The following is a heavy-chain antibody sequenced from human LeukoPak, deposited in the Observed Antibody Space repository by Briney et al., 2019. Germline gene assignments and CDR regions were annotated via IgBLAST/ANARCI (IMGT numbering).Heavy chain of an antibody. CDR3: ARDVSPFYSEPASDY. Sequence: SETLSLTCTVSGGSISSYYWSWIRQPAGKGLEWIGRIYTSGSTNYNPSLKSRVTMSVDTSKNQFSLKLSSVTAADTAVYYRARDVSPFYSEPASDYWGQGTLVTVSS. D-gene: IGHD4-11*01. V-gene: IGHV4-4*07. J-gene: IGHJ4*02. CDR1: GGSISSYY. CDR2: IYTSGST.